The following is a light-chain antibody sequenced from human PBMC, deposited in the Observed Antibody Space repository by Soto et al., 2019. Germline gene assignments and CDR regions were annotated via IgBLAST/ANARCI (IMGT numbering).Light chain of an antibody. CDR2: DVI. CDR3: SSYTTSSTRV. V-gene: IGLV2-14*03. Sequence: QSVLTQPASVSGSPGQSITISCTGTSSDVGAYDFVSWYQQHPDKAPKLMIYDVIYRPSGVSNRFSGSKSVNTATLTISGLQAEDEGDYYCSSYTTSSTRVFGTGTKLTVL. CDR1: SSDVGAYDF. J-gene: IGLJ1*01.